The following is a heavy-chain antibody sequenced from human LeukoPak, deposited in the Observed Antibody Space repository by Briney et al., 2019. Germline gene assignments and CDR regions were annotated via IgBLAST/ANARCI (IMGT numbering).Heavy chain of an antibody. J-gene: IGHJ4*02. V-gene: IGHV4-34*01. CDR2: INHSGST. CDR3: AGSGGSCCHY. CDR1: GGSFGGYY. D-gene: IGHD2-15*01. Sequence: SETLSLTCAVYGGSFGGYYWSWIRQPPGKGLEWIGEINHSGSTNYNPSLKSRVTISVDTSKNQFSLKLSSVTAADTAVYYCAGSGGSCCHYWGQGTLVTVSS.